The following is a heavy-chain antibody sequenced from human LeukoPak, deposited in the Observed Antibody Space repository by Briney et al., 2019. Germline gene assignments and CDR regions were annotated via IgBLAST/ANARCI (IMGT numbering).Heavy chain of an antibody. J-gene: IGHJ4*02. Sequence: PGGSLRLSCAASGFTFSSYSMNWVRQAPGKGLEWVSSISSSSSYIYYADSVKGRFTISRDNAKNSLYLQMNSLRAEDTAVYYCARDLGIQLWSSDFDYWGRGTLVTVSS. D-gene: IGHD5-18*01. CDR2: ISSSSSYI. CDR1: GFTFSSYS. CDR3: ARDLGIQLWSSDFDY. V-gene: IGHV3-21*01.